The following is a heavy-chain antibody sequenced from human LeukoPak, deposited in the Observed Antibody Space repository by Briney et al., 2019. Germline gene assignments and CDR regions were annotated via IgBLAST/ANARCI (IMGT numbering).Heavy chain of an antibody. Sequence: GGSLRLSCAASAFTFRTYSMNWVRQTPGKGLEWVSSISPSGTYIYYADLVKGRFTISRDNAKNSLSLHMNSLRVDDTALYYCARGLDYGYDSGNWGQGTLVTVSS. V-gene: IGHV3-21*01. CDR2: ISPSGTYI. CDR1: AFTFRTYS. D-gene: IGHD4-17*01. CDR3: ARGLDYGYDSGN. J-gene: IGHJ4*02.